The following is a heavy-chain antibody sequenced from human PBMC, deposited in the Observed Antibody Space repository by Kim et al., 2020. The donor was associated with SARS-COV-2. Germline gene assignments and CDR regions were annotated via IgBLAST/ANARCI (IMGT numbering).Heavy chain of an antibody. CDR3: GTGPPLDN. Sequence: SGGPKYNPSLKSRLTISAYSSKNQFVLKLNSVTAADTAVYYCGTGPPLDNWGQGILVTVSS. J-gene: IGHJ4*02. V-gene: IGHV4-31*02. CDR2: SGGP.